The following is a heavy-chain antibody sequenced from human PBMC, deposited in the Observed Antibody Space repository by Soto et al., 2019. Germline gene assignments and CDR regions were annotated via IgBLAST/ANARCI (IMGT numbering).Heavy chain of an antibody. Sequence: LSLTCAVSGYSVSSGYYWGWIRQPPGKGLEWIGSIYHSGSTYYNPSLKSRVTISVDTSKNQFSLKLSSVTAADTAVYYCAGCSSSDYYYGTDFWGKGTTVTVSS. D-gene: IGHD6-6*01. V-gene: IGHV4-38-2*01. CDR3: AGCSSSDYYYGTDF. CDR1: GYSVSSGYY. J-gene: IGHJ6*04. CDR2: IYHSGST.